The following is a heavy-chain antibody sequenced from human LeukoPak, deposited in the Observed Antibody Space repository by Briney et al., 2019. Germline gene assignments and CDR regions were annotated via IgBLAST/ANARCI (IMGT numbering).Heavy chain of an antibody. CDR2: MNPNSGNT. Sequence: ASVKVSCKASGYTFTSHHINWVRQAAGQGLEWMGWMNPNSGNTVYAQKFQGRVTMTWDTSISTAYMELSSLSPEDTTAYYCVRGRQTILGGIYWGQGPLVSVSS. CDR3: VRGRQTILGGIY. J-gene: IGHJ4*02. D-gene: IGHD2-15*01. V-gene: IGHV1-8*01. CDR1: GYTFTSHH.